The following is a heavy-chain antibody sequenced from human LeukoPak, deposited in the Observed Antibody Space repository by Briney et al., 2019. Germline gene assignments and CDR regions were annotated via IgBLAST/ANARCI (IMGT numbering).Heavy chain of an antibody. CDR2: INAGNGNT. J-gene: IGHJ5*02. D-gene: IGHD3-10*01. Sequence: AASVKVSCKASGYTFTSYAMHWVRQAPGQRLEWMGWINAGNGNTKYSQKFQGRVTITRDTSAGTAYMELSSLRSEDTAVYYCARDHPQYCYGSGSYGAYNWFDPWGQGTLVTVSS. CDR1: GYTFTSYA. V-gene: IGHV1-3*01. CDR3: ARDHPQYCYGSGSYGAYNWFDP.